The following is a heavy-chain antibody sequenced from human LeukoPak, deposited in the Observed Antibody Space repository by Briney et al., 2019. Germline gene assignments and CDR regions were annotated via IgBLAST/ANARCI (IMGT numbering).Heavy chain of an antibody. CDR1: GYTFTSYY. D-gene: IGHD3-22*01. J-gene: IGHJ4*02. Sequence: ASVKVSCKASGYTFTSYYIHWVRQAPGQGLEWMGIINPSGGSTNYAQKLQGRVTMTTDTSTSTAYMELRSLRSDDTAVYYCARPRGGSGYYFDYWGQGTLVTVSS. V-gene: IGHV1-46*01. CDR3: ARPRGGSGYYFDY. CDR2: INPSGGST.